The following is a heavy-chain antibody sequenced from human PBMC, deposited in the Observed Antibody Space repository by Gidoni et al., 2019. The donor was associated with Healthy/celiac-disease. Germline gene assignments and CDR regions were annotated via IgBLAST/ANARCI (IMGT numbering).Heavy chain of an antibody. CDR1: AFTCSSDS. CDR3: ARGVSMVQGGIGY. J-gene: IGHJ4*02. Sequence: EVQLVESAGGLVKPGGSLRLSCSASAFTCSSDSMNWFRQPQGKGLEWVSASSSSSSYIYDADSVKGRFTISRDNAKNSMYLQMNSLRAEDTAVDYCARGVSMVQGGIGYWGQGTLVTVSS. D-gene: IGHD3-10*01. V-gene: IGHV3-21*01. CDR2: SSSSSSYI.